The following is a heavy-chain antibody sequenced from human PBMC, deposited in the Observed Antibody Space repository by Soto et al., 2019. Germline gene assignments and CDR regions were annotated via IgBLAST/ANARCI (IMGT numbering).Heavy chain of an antibody. CDR2: ISAYNGNT. Sequence: GASVKVSCKASGYSFTSYGISWVRQAPEQGLEWMGWISAYNGNTNYAQKLQGRVTMTTDTSTSTAYMELRSLRSDDTAVYYCASSYYYDSSGYYDYYYYYGMDVWGQGTTVTVSS. V-gene: IGHV1-18*01. J-gene: IGHJ6*02. D-gene: IGHD3-22*01. CDR3: ASSYYYDSSGYYDYYYYYGMDV. CDR1: GYSFTSYG.